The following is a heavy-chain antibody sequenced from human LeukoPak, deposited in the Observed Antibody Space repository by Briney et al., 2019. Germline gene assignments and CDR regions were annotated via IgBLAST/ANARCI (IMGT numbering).Heavy chain of an antibody. V-gene: IGHV1-69*13. J-gene: IGHJ4*02. CDR1: GYTFTNYG. CDR3: ATASGDSSGYYYADFDY. D-gene: IGHD3-22*01. Sequence: GASVKVSFKASGYTFTNYGISWVRQAPGQGLEWMGGIIPIFGTANYAQKFQGRVTITADESTSTAYMELSSLRSEDTAVYYCATASGDSSGYYYADFDYWGQGTLVTVSS. CDR2: IIPIFGTA.